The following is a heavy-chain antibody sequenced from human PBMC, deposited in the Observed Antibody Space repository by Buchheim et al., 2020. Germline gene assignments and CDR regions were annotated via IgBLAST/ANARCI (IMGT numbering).Heavy chain of an antibody. CDR1: GFTFSGSA. V-gene: IGHV3-73*02. J-gene: IGHJ3*02. CDR2: IRSKANSYAT. Sequence: EVQLVESGGGLVQPGGSLKLSCAASGFTFSGSAMHWVRQASGKGLEWVGRIRSKANSYATAYAASVKGRLTISRDDSKNTAYLQMNSLKTEDTAVYYCTTLTYYDFWSGRTHDAFDIWGQGT. CDR3: TTLTYYDFWSGRTHDAFDI. D-gene: IGHD3-3*01.